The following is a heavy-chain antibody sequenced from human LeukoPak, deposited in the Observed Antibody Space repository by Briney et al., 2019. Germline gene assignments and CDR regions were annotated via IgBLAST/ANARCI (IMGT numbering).Heavy chain of an antibody. CDR1: GGSISSYY. Sequence: SETLSLTCTVSGGSISSYYWSWIRQPAGKGLEWIGRIYTSGSTNYNPSLKSRVTMSVDTSKNQFSLKLSSVTAADTAVYYCARGPHLIVVVPAAPYWGQGTLVTVSS. V-gene: IGHV4-4*07. J-gene: IGHJ4*02. CDR2: IYTSGST. D-gene: IGHD2-2*01. CDR3: ARGPHLIVVVPAAPY.